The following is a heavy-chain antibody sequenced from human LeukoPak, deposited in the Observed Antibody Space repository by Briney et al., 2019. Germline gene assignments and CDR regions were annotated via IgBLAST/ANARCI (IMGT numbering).Heavy chain of an antibody. D-gene: IGHD1-26*01. J-gene: IGHJ6*02. CDR1: GITVSDNY. V-gene: IGHV3-74*01. Sequence: GGSLKLSCAASGITVSDNYMAWVRQAPGKGLVWVSHINHDATRTTYADSVRGRFTISRDNAKNTVSLQMNSLRAEDTAVYYCASDGAYAMAVWGQGTTVTVPS. CDR3: ASDGAYAMAV. CDR2: INHDATRT.